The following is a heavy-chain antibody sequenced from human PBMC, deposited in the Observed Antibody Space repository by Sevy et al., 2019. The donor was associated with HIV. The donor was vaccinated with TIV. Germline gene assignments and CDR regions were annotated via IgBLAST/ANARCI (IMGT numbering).Heavy chain of an antibody. CDR2: ISYDGSNK. V-gene: IGHV3-30-3*01. D-gene: IGHD3-10*01. J-gene: IGHJ4*02. CDR3: ARDLRADILLLWFGEIDY. CDR1: GFTFSSYA. Sequence: GGSLRLSCAASGFTFSSYAMHWVRQAPGKGLEWVAVISYDGSNKYYADSVKGRFTISRDNSKNTLYLQMNSLRAEDTAVYYCARDLRADILLLWFGEIDYWGQGTLVTVSP.